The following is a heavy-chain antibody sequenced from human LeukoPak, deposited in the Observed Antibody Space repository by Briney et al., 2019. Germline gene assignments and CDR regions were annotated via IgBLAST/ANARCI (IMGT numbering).Heavy chain of an antibody. CDR3: ASRHLLSPQKRGYSYGWSDY. Sequence: PSETLSLTCAVYGGSFSGYYWSWIRQPPGKGLEWIGEINHSGSTNYNPSLKSRVTISVDTSKNQFSLKLSSVTAADTAVYYCASRHLLSPQKRGYSYGWSDYWGQGTLVTVSS. CDR2: INHSGST. CDR1: GGSFSGYY. J-gene: IGHJ4*02. V-gene: IGHV4-34*01. D-gene: IGHD5-18*01.